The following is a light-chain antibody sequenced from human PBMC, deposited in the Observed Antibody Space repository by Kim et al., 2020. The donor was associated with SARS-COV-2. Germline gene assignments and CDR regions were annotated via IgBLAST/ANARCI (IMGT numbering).Light chain of an antibody. CDR1: QSISSNY. CDR2: DAS. J-gene: IGKJ2*01. CDR3: QQYGDSAT. V-gene: IGKV3-20*01. Sequence: SLSPGERATLSCRASQSISSNYLAWYQQKPGQSPRLFSYDASTRATGIPDRFSGSGSGTDFTLTISRLEPEDFAVYYCQQYGDSATFGQGTKLEI.